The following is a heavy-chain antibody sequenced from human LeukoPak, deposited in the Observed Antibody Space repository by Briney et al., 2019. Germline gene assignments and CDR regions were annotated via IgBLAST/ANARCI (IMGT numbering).Heavy chain of an antibody. CDR3: ARARGEVVPAAEGFDH. J-gene: IGHJ5*02. CDR2: INPKSGGT. V-gene: IGHV1-2*02. D-gene: IGHD2-2*01. Sequence: AAVKVSCKASGYTFTGYYMHWVRQAPGQGLEWMGWINPKSGGTNYGQKFQGRVTMTRDTSTSTAYMELSRLRSDDTAVYYCARARGEVVPAAEGFDHWGQGTLVTISS. CDR1: GYTFTGYY.